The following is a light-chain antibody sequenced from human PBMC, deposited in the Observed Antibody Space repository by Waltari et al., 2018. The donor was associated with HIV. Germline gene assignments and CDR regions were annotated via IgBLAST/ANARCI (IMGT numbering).Light chain of an antibody. J-gene: IGKJ4*01. CDR3: QQTNNFPLT. V-gene: IGKV1-12*01. CDR1: QGIGKW. CDR2: AAS. Sequence: DIQMTQSPSSVSTSVGDRVTITCRASQGIGKWLAWYQQKPGKAPKLLIFAASSLQSGVPSRFSGSGSGTDFNLTISGLQPEDLATYFCQQTNNFPLTFGRGTKVDI.